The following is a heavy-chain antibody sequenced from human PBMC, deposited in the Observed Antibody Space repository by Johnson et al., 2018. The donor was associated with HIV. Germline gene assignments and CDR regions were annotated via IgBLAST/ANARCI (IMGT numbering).Heavy chain of an antibody. CDR1: GFTFSDYY. Sequence: QVQLVESGGGLVKPGGSLRLSCVASGFTFSDYYMTWIRQAPGKGLEWVSYISSSGSTIYYADAVKGRFTISRDNAKNSLYLQMNSLRAEDTAVYYCATLKGPRLHIAARRPDAFDIWGQGTMVTVSS. V-gene: IGHV3-11*04. CDR3: ATLKGPRLHIAARRPDAFDI. J-gene: IGHJ3*02. D-gene: IGHD6-6*01. CDR2: ISSSGSTI.